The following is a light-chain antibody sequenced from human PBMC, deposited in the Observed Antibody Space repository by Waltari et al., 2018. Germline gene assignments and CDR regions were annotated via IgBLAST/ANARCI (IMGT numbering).Light chain of an antibody. V-gene: IGLV2-14*03. J-gene: IGLJ2*01. Sequence: QSALTQPASVSGSPGQSITISCIATNVDGFYYYVSWYQHHSGKAPKLLIFDVSKRPSGVSDRFSASKSGNRASLTISGLQTEDEADYFCASYTNNIVVFGGGSKLTVL. CDR1: NVDGFYYY. CDR3: ASYTNNIVV. CDR2: DVS.